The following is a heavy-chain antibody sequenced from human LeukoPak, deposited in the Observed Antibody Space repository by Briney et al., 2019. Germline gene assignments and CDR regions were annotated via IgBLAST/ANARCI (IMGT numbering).Heavy chain of an antibody. CDR3: AKVKTTVTTTEY. D-gene: IGHD4-17*01. V-gene: IGHV3-23*01. CDR2: ISVSGGNT. Sequence: GGSLSPLYAASGLTFSSYAMRWVRQAAGKGLEWVSSISVSGGNTYYADSVQGPFTLARDNSKDTLYLQMNILRAEDTAVDYCAKVKTTVTTTEYWGQGTLVTVSS. J-gene: IGHJ4*02. CDR1: GLTFSSYA.